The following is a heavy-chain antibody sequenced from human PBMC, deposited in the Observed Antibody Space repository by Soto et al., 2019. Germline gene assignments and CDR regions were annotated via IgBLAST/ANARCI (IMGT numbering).Heavy chain of an antibody. V-gene: IGHV1-2*04. CDR2: INPNSGGT. CDR3: ARSNYWVKGDFDY. Sequence: ASVKVSCKASGYTFTGYYMHWVRQAPGQGLEWMGWINPNSGGTNYAQKFQGWVTMTRDTSISTAYMELSRLRSDDTAVYYCARSNYWVKGDFDYWGQGTLVTVSS. D-gene: IGHD1-7*01. CDR1: GYTFTGYY. J-gene: IGHJ4*02.